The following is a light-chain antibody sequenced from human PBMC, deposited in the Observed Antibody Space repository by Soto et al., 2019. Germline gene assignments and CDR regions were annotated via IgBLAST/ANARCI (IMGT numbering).Light chain of an antibody. V-gene: IGKV3-11*01. J-gene: IGKJ5*01. Sequence: EIVLTQSPATLSLSPGERATLSCRASQSVKTFLVWYQQRPGQAPRLXIHDASHRAAGIPARFSGSGSGTNFTLTISSLQPEDFAAYYCQQSYSAPITFGQGTRLEIK. CDR3: QQSYSAPIT. CDR1: QSVKTF. CDR2: DAS.